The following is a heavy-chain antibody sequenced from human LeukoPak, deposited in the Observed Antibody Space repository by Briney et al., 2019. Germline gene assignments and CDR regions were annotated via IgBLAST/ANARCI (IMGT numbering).Heavy chain of an antibody. D-gene: IGHD2-2*01. CDR1: GGTFSSYA. J-gene: IGHJ5*02. CDR2: IIPIFGTA. V-gene: IGHV1-69*05. Sequence: AASVKVSCKASGGTFSSYAISWVRQAPGQGLEWMGGIIPIFGTANYAQKFQGRVTITTDESTSTAYMELSSLRSEDTAVYYCARVRYRSSTSCYRLRWFDPWGQGTLVTVSS. CDR3: ARVRYRSSTSCYRLRWFDP.